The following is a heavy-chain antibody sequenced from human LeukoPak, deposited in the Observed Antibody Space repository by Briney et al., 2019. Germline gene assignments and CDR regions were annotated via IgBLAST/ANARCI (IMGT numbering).Heavy chain of an antibody. CDR1: GCTLSSYT. CDR2: IIPILGIA. Sequence: SVKVSCKAPGCTLSSYTISWVRQAPGQGLEWMGRIIPILGIANYAQKFQGRVTITADKSTSTAYMELSSLRSEDTAVYYCARDAGRYVDYWGEGTLVTVSS. J-gene: IGHJ4*02. V-gene: IGHV1-69*04. CDR3: ARDAGRYVDY.